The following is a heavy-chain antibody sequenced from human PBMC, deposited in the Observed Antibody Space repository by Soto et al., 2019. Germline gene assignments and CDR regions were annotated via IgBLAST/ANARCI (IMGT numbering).Heavy chain of an antibody. V-gene: IGHV4-59*01. CDR2: IYYSGST. Sequence: QVQLQESGPGLVKPSETLSLTCTVSGGSISSYYWSWIRQPPGKGLEWIGYIYYSGSTNYNPSLKGRVTISVDTSKNQFSLKLSSVTAADTAVYYCARVSRMKYYFDYWGQGTLVTVSS. J-gene: IGHJ4*02. CDR3: ARVSRMKYYFDY. CDR1: GGSISSYY.